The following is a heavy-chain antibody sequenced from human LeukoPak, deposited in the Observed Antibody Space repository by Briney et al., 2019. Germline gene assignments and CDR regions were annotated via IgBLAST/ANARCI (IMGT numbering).Heavy chain of an antibody. CDR2: IIPIFGTA. J-gene: IGHJ6*03. D-gene: IGHD4-17*01. Sequence: ASVKVSCKASGYTFTSYGISWVRQAPGQGLEWMGGIIPIFGTANYAQMFQGRVAITADESTSTAYMELSSLKSEDTAVYYCATYRPEADDYGDYRFFYYMDVWGKGTTVTISS. V-gene: IGHV1-69*13. CDR1: GYTFTSYG. CDR3: ATYRPEADDYGDYRFFYYMDV.